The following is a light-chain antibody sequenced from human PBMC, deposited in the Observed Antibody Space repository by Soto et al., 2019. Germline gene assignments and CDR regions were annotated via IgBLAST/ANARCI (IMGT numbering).Light chain of an antibody. CDR3: QQRSNWPT. CDR2: DAS. Sequence: EIVLTQSPATLSLSPGERATLSCRASQSVSSYLAWYQQKPGQAPRILIYDASNRATGIPARFSGSGSGTDFTLTISSLEPEDFAVDYCQQRSNWPTFGQGTKVDIK. J-gene: IGKJ1*01. CDR1: QSVSSY. V-gene: IGKV3-11*01.